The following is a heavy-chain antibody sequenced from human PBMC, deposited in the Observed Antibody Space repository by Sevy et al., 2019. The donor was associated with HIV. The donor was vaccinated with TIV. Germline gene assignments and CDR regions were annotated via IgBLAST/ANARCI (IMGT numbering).Heavy chain of an antibody. V-gene: IGHV3-48*02. J-gene: IGHJ3*02. CDR2: ISSSSSTI. CDR1: GFTFSSYS. D-gene: IGHD3-22*01. CDR3: ARTYYYDSSGHDAFDI. Sequence: QPGGSLRLSCAASGFTFSSYSMNWVRQAPGKGLEWVSYISSSSSTIYYADSVKGRFTISRDNAKNSLYLQMNSLRDEDTAVYYRARTYYYDSSGHDAFDIWGQGTMVTVSS.